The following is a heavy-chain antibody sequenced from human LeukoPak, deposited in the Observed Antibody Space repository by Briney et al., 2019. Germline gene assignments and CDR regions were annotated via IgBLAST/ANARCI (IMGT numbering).Heavy chain of an antibody. J-gene: IGHJ4*02. CDR1: GGSFSGYY. CDR2: INHSGST. CDR3: ARGRRGGLPFTMVRGGYFDY. V-gene: IGHV4-34*01. Sequence: PSETLSLTCAVYGGSFSGYYWSWIRQPPGKGLEWIGEINHSGSTNYNPSLKSRVTISVDTSKNQFSLKLSSVTAADTAVYYCARGRRGGLPFTMVRGGYFDYWGQGTLVTVSS. D-gene: IGHD3-10*01.